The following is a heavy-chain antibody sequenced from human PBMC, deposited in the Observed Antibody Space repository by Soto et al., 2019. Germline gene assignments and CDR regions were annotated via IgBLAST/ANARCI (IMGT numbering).Heavy chain of an antibody. CDR1: GFDFTNSW. J-gene: IGHJ4*02. V-gene: IGHV3-74*01. Sequence: EVQLVESGGGLVQTGGSLRLSCAASGFDFTNSWMHWVRQAPGKGLVWVSHVNSDGSSTTYADSVKGRFTISRDNAKNTVYLQMNSLRVEDTSVYYCTRDQRYSSAVWGQGTLVTVYS. D-gene: IGHD5-18*01. CDR2: VNSDGSST. CDR3: TRDQRYSSAV.